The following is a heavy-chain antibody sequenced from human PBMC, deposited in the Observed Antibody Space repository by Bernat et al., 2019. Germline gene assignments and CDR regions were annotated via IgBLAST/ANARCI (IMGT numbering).Heavy chain of an antibody. CDR1: GFTSSSHA. D-gene: IGHD3-22*01. V-gene: IGHV3-23*01. CDR3: AASGYGTIDI. CDR2: ISNSGGSA. J-gene: IGHJ3*02. Sequence: EVQLLESGGGLVQPGGSLRLSCAASGFTSSSHAMSWVRQAPGKGLEWVSTISNSGGSAYYADSVKGRFTISRDNPKNTLSLQMNNLRDEDTAVYYCAASGYGTIDIWGQGTMVTVS.